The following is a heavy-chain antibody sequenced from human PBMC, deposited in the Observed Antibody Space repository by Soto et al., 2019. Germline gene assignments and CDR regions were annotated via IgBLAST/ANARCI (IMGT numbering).Heavy chain of an antibody. CDR1: GFTFSGHW. V-gene: IGHV3-74*01. J-gene: IGHJ3*02. CDR2: INRDGGSS. CDR3: AKDAEYYYDSSGFPDAFDI. Sequence: GGSLRLSCAASGFTFSGHWMHWVRQVPGKGLEWVSRINRDGGSSAYADSVKGRFTISRDNSKNTLYLQMNSLRAEDTAVYYCAKDAEYYYDSSGFPDAFDIWGQGTMVTVSS. D-gene: IGHD3-22*01.